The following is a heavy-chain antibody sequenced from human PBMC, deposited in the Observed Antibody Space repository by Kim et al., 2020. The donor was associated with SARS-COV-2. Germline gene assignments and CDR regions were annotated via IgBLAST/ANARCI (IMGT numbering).Heavy chain of an antibody. CDR1: GFTFSSYG. D-gene: IGHD5-18*01. V-gene: IGHV3-33*06. CDR3: AKDSPAWIQLWSSGGGWFDP. J-gene: IGHJ5*02. Sequence: GGSLRLSCAASGFTFSSYGMHWVRQAPGKGLEWVAVIWYDGSNKYYADSVKGRFTISRDNAKNTLSLQMNSLRAEDTAVYYCAKDSPAWIQLWSSGGGWFDPWGQGPLVTVSS. CDR2: IWYDGSNK.